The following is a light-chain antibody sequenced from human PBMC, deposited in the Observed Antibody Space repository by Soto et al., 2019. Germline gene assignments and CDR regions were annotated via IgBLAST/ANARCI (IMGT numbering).Light chain of an antibody. Sequence: EIVLTQSPGTLSLSPGERATLSCRASQSVSRSLLAWYQQKPGQAPRLLIYDASTRATGIPARFSGSGSGTDFTLTISRLEPEDFAVYYCQQYGSSPRTFGQGTKVEIK. CDR1: QSVSRSL. J-gene: IGKJ1*01. CDR2: DAS. V-gene: IGKV3-20*01. CDR3: QQYGSSPRT.